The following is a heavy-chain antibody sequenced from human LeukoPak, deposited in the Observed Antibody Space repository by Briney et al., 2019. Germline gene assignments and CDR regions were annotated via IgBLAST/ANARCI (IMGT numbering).Heavy chain of an antibody. CDR3: ARDQRRYCGGDCCSYFDY. CDR2: IYYSGST. J-gene: IGHJ4*02. Sequence: PSETLSLTCTVSGGSISSGDYYWSWIRQPPGKGLEWIGYIYYSGSTYYNPSLKSRVTISVDTSKNQFSLKLSSVTAADTAVYYCARDQRRYCGGDCCSYFDYWGQGTLVTVSS. D-gene: IGHD2-21*02. V-gene: IGHV4-30-4*01. CDR1: GGSISSGDYY.